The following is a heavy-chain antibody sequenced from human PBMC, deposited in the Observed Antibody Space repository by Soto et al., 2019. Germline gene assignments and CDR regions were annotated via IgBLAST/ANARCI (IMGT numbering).Heavy chain of an antibody. CDR3: ARLTGPPFLFHC. J-gene: IGHJ4*02. Sequence: SETLSPTCTVSGDSISSSSYYWGWIRQPPGKGLEWIGSIYFSGTTYYNPSLKSRVTISVDTSNNQFSLKLTSATAADTAVYYCARLTGPPFLFHCWGQGMLVTVS. V-gene: IGHV4-39*01. CDR1: GDSISSSSYY. CDR2: IYFSGTT.